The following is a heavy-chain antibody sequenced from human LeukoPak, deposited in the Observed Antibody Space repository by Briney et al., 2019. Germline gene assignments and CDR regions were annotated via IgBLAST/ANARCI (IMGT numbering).Heavy chain of an antibody. CDR2: INPNSGGT. Sequence: ASVKVSCKASGYTFTGYYMHWVRQAPGQGLEWMGWINPNSGGTNYAQKFQGRVTMTRNTSISTAYMELSSLRSEDTAAYYCARQGDSSSWYYYYGMDVWGQGTTVTVSS. J-gene: IGHJ6*02. CDR3: ARQGDSSSWYYYYGMDV. V-gene: IGHV1-2*02. D-gene: IGHD6-13*01. CDR1: GYTFTGYY.